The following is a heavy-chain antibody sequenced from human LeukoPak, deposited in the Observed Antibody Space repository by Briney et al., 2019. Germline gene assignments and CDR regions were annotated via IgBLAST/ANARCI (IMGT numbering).Heavy chain of an antibody. CDR1: GFTFSSYE. D-gene: IGHD6-6*01. CDR2: ISSSGSTI. V-gene: IGHV3-48*03. CDR3: ARDVIYRDSSSSRGAFDY. J-gene: IGHJ4*02. Sequence: GGSLRLSCAASGFTFSSYEMNWVRQAPGKGLEWVSYISSSGSTIYYADSVKGRFTISRDNAKNSLYLQMNSLRAEDTAVYYCARDVIYRDSSSSRGAFDYWGQGTLVTVSS.